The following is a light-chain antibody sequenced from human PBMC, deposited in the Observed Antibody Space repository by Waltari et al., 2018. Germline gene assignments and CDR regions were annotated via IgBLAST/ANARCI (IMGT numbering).Light chain of an antibody. V-gene: IGLV1-44*01. CDR3: ATWDGRVNGVL. CDR2: SND. CDR1: NYNIGSGP. J-gene: IGLJ2*01. Sequence: QSVLTQAPSVSGTPGQRVTISCSGTNYNIGSGPVNWYQQVPGISPKLLIYSNDQRPSRVPHRFSGSKSGTSASLAISGLQSEDEADYYCATWDGRVNGVLFGGGTKVTVL.